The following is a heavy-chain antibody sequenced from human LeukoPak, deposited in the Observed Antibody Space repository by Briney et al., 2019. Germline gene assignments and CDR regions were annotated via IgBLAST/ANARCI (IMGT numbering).Heavy chain of an antibody. D-gene: IGHD3-10*01. CDR3: ARGPVGYGSGSHFDY. CDR2: IYYSGST. V-gene: IGHV4-30-4*01. CDR1: GGSISSGDYY. Sequence: SETLSLTCTVSGGSISSGDYYWSWIRQPPGKGLEWIGYIYYSGSTYYNPSLKSRVTISVDTSKNQFSLKLSSVTAADTAVYYCARGPVGYGSGSHFDYWGQGTLVTVSS. J-gene: IGHJ4*02.